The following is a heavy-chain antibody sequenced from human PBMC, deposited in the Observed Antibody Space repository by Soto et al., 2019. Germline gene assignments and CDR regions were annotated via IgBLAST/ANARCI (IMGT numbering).Heavy chain of an antibody. CDR3: ARGLIGRNFNYYYYGMDV. CDR1: GFTFSSYA. V-gene: IGHV3-30-3*01. Sequence: GGSLRLSCAASGFTFSSYAMHWVRQAPGKGLEWVAVISYDGSNKYYADSVKGRFTISRDNSKNTLYLQMNSLRAEDTAVYYCARGLIGRNFNYYYYGMDVWGQGTTVTVSS. D-gene: IGHD3-16*02. J-gene: IGHJ6*02. CDR2: ISYDGSNK.